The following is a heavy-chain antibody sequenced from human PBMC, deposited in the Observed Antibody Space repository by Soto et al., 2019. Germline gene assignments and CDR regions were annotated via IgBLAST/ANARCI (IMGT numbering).Heavy chain of an antibody. CDR3: GRGPTDYYDNSANLVLDY. V-gene: IGHV1-18*01. D-gene: IGHD3-22*01. Sequence: QVQLVQSGAEVKKPGASVKVSCKASGYTFITYGVSWVRQAPGQGLDWRGWISTYNGNTRYAERLQGRVTMTTDTTTNTAYMELRNLRSDDTAVYYCGRGPTDYYDNSANLVLDYLGPGTLVTVSS. CDR2: ISTYNGNT. CDR1: GYTFITYG. J-gene: IGHJ4*02.